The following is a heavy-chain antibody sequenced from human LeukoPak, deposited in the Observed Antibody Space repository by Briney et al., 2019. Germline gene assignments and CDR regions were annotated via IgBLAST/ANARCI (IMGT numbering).Heavy chain of an antibody. CDR1: GGTFSGYA. J-gene: IGHJ5*02. D-gene: IGHD2-2*03. Sequence: SVKAPCKASGGTFSGYAMSWVRQAPGQGLEWMGGIIPIFGTANSAQKFQGRVTITADESTSTAYMELSSLRSEDTAVYYCARGVDIVVVLAANIWFDPWGQGDLVTVSS. V-gene: IGHV1-69*01. CDR2: IIPIFGTA. CDR3: ARGVDIVVVLAANIWFDP.